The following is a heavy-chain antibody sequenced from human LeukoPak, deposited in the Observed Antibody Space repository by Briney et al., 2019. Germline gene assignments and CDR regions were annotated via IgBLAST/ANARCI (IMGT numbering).Heavy chain of an antibody. D-gene: IGHD1-26*01. V-gene: IGHV3-11*06. Sequence: KSGGSLRLSCAASGFTFSDYYMSWIRQAPGKGLEWLSYISSSSTYTNYADSVKGRFTISRDSAKNSLYLQMNSLRAEDTAVYYCARAARSGSYPIDYWGQGTLVTVSS. CDR1: GFTFSDYY. J-gene: IGHJ4*02. CDR2: ISSSSTYT. CDR3: ARAARSGSYPIDY.